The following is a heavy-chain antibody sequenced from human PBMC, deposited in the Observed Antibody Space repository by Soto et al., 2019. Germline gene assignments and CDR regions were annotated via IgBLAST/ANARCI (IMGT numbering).Heavy chain of an antibody. CDR1: GGTFSSYA. D-gene: IGHD3-10*01. Sequence: ASVKVSCKASGGTFSSYAISWVRQAPGQGLEWMGGIIPIFGTANYAQKFQGRVTITADESTSTAYMELSSLRSEDTAVYYCAREDDGSGSRVAVFDYWGQGTLVTVSS. V-gene: IGHV1-69*13. J-gene: IGHJ4*02. CDR3: AREDDGSGSRVAVFDY. CDR2: IIPIFGTA.